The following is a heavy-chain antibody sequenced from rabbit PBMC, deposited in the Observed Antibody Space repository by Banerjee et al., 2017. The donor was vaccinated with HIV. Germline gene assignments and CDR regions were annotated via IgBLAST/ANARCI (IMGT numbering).Heavy chain of an antibody. CDR1: GFSFNNKYV. Sequence: QEQLEESGGDLVKPEGSLTLTCTASGFSFNNKYVMCWVRQAPGKGLEWIACMYGGSSGSTWYANWAKGRFTISKTSSTTVTLQMTSLTADTYFCARDLAGVIGWNFDLWGPGTLVTVS. CDR3: ARDLAGVIGWNFDL. D-gene: IGHD4-1*01. CDR2: MYGGSSGST. V-gene: IGHV1S45*01. J-gene: IGHJ4*01.